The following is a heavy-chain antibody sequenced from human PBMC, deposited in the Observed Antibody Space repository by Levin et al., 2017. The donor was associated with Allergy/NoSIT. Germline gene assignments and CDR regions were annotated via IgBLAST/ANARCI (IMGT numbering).Heavy chain of an antibody. CDR3: ARGIQWELLLDY. J-gene: IGHJ4*02. V-gene: IGHV1-8*01. CDR2: MNPSSGNT. D-gene: IGHD1-26*01. Sequence: GESLKISCKASGYTFTSYDINWVRQATGQGLEWMGWMNPSSGNTGYAQKFQGRVTMTRNTSISTAYMELSSLRSEDTAVYYCARGIQWELLLDYWGQGTLVTVSS. CDR1: GYTFTSYD.